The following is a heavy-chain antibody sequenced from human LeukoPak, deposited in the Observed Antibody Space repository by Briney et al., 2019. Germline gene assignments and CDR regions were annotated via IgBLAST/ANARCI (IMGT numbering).Heavy chain of an antibody. D-gene: IGHD6-13*01. Sequence: GGSLRLSCAASGFTFSSYATSWVRQAPGKGLEWVSAISGSGGSTYYADSVKGRFTISRDNSKNTLYLQMNSLRAEDTAVYYCAKDSSSHLYYFDYWGQGTLVTVSS. CDR3: AKDSSSHLYYFDY. V-gene: IGHV3-23*01. CDR1: GFTFSSYA. CDR2: ISGSGGST. J-gene: IGHJ4*02.